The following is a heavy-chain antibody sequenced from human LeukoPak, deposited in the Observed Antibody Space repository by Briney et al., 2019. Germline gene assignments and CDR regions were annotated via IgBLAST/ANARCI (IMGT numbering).Heavy chain of an antibody. CDR2: IYYSGNA. J-gene: IGHJ4*02. CDR3: ARVGSGSFDY. D-gene: IGHD1-26*01. CDR1: GGSISTYY. Sequence: PSQTLSLTCTLSGGSISTYYWSWIRQPPGKGLEWIAYIYYSGNANYNPSLKSRVPISVDTSKNQFSLKLSSVTAADTAVYYCARVGSGSFDYWGQGTLVAVSS. V-gene: IGHV4-59*01.